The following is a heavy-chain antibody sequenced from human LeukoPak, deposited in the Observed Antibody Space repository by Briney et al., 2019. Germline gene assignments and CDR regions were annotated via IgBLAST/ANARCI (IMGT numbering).Heavy chain of an antibody. CDR1: GFTFTDSY. D-gene: IGHD5-18*01. V-gene: IGHV1-2*02. CDR3: ASAARGYNYVGPGGWFDP. CDR2: INLKSGGT. Sequence: ASVKVSCKASGFTFTDSYIHWVRQVPGQDLEWMGWINLKSGGTNYAPKFQGRVTMTRDTSINVAYMELSRLRFDDTAIYYCASAARGYNYVGPGGWFDPWGQGTLVTVSS. J-gene: IGHJ5*02.